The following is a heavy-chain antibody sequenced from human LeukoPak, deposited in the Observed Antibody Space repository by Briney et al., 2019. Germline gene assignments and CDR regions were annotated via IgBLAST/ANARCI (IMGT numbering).Heavy chain of an antibody. J-gene: IGHJ4*02. V-gene: IGHV3-23*01. Sequence: GGSLRLSCAASGFTFSSFAMSWVRQAPGRGLEWVSSFGNDGLTYYADSVKGRSTISRDNAKNTLYLQMNSLRAEDTAVHYCARGFWTGVEYWGQGALVTVSS. CDR2: FGNDGLT. CDR3: ARGFWTGVEY. CDR1: GFTFSSFA. D-gene: IGHD3/OR15-3a*01.